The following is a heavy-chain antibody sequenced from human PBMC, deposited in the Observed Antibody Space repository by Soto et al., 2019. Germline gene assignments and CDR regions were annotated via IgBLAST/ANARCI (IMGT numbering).Heavy chain of an antibody. J-gene: IGHJ6*02. V-gene: IGHV1-69*04. Sequence: QVQLVQSGAEVKKPGSSMKVSCKASGGTFSSYPISWVRQAPGQGLEWMGRIIPILNVANYAQKFQGRVTITADKSTSTAYMELSSLRSEDTAVYYCAREAYDSSSYYYCYCMDVWGQGTTVTVS. CDR1: GGTFSSYP. CDR2: IIPILNVA. CDR3: AREAYDSSSYYYCYCMDV. D-gene: IGHD3-22*01.